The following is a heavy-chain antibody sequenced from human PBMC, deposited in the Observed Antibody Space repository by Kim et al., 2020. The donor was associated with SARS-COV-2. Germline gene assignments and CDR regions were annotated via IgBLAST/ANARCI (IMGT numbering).Heavy chain of an antibody. D-gene: IGHD5-12*01. CDR3: ARSSSWSGYALLVGTKYYYYGMDV. CDR2: MNPNSGNT. V-gene: IGHV1-8*01. CDR1: GYTFTSYD. Sequence: ASVKVSCKASGYTFTSYDINWVRQATGQGLEWMGWMNPNSGNTGDAQKFQGRVTMTRNTSISTAYMELSSLRSEDTAVYYCARSSSWSGYALLVGTKYYYYGMDVWGQGATVTVSS. J-gene: IGHJ6*02.